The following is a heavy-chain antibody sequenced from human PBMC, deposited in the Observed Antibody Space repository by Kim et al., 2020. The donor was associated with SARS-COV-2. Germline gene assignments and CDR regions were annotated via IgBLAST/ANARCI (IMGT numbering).Heavy chain of an antibody. CDR1: GFTFSSYW. D-gene: IGHD3-3*01. Sequence: GGSLRLSCAASGFTFSSYWMHWVRQAPGTGLVWVSRINNDGVDTIYADFVKGRFTISRDNAKNTLYLQMNSLRVEDTAVYFCVRGSGSYGYGMGVWGQGPTVTVSS. CDR2: INNDGVDT. CDR3: VRGSGSYGYGMGV. V-gene: IGHV3-74*01. J-gene: IGHJ6*02.